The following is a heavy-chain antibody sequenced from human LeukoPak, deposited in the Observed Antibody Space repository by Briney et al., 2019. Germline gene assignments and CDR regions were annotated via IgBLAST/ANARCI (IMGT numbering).Heavy chain of an antibody. V-gene: IGHV1-46*01. CDR3: ARSYYYTTPPERKYYFDY. CDR2: INPNGGST. CDR1: GYTFTTYY. J-gene: IGHJ4*02. Sequence: ASVKVSCKASGYTFTTYYLHLVRQAPGQGLEWMGIINPNGGSTIYAQKFQGSVTMTRDTSTITVYMELSSLRSEDTAVYYCARSYYYTTPPERKYYFDYWGQGTLVTVSS. D-gene: IGHD3-22*01.